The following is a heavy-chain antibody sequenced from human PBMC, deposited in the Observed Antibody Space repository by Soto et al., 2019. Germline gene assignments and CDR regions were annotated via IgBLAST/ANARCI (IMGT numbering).Heavy chain of an antibody. J-gene: IGHJ4*02. CDR2: ISGSGGST. V-gene: IGHV3-23*01. CDR1: GFTFSSYA. D-gene: IGHD3-22*01. CDR3: AKSRSTYYYDSSGSLFDY. Sequence: GGSLRLSCAASGFTFSSYAMSWVRQAPGKGLEWVSAISGSGGSTYYADSMKGRFTISRDNSKNTLYLQMNSLRAEDTAVYYCAKSRSTYYYDSSGSLFDYWGQGTLVTVSS.